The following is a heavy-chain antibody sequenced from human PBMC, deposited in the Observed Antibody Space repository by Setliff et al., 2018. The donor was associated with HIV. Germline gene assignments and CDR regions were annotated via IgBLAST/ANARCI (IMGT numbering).Heavy chain of an antibody. CDR1: GGSISSHY. Sequence: SETLSLTCTVSGGSISSHYWSWIRQPPGKGLEWIGSIYYSGSTNYNPSLKSRVTISVDTSKNQFSLKLSSLTSEDTALYFCARTDYDSGKSVLDSWGQGTLVTVSS. V-gene: IGHV4-59*11. J-gene: IGHJ5*01. D-gene: IGHD3-10*01. CDR2: IYYSGST. CDR3: ARTDYDSGKSVLDS.